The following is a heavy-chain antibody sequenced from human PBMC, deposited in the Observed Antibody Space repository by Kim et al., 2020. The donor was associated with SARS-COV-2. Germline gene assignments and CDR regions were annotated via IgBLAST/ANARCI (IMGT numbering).Heavy chain of an antibody. V-gene: IGHV3-7*01. J-gene: IGHJ4*01. CDR1: RFPFSSYW. D-gene: IGHD3-22*01. CDR3: ARDDRAATSDC. Sequence: GGSLRLSCTGSRFPFSSYWISWVRQAPGKGLEWVANINQDGSGKYYVDSVKGRFTISRDNAKNSVYLHMDSLRAEDTGVYYCARDDRAATSDCWGHGTLVTVSS. CDR2: INQDGSGK.